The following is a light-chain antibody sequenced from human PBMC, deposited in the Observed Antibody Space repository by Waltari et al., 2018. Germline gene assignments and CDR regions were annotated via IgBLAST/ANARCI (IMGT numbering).Light chain of an antibody. J-gene: IGKJ1*01. CDR1: QTISTW. V-gene: IGKV1-5*03. CDR2: MAS. CDR3: QQSNSYPWT. Sequence: DIQMTQSPSTLSASVGDTVTITCRASQTISTWVAWYQQKPGKAPKLLIYMASSLQSAVPSRFSGSGSGTEFTLTISSLQPDDFAIYFCQQSNSYPWTFGHGTKVEIK.